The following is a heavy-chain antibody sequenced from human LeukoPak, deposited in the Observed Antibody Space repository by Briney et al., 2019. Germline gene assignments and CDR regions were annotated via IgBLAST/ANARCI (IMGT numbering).Heavy chain of an antibody. CDR3: AREGSSGWYWFDY. V-gene: IGHV3-23*01. J-gene: IGHJ4*02. D-gene: IGHD6-19*01. Sequence: GGSLRLSCAASGFSFSSYAMSWVRQAPGKGLEWVSSISGNGDSTYYADSVKGRFTISRDNAKNSLYLQMNSLRAEDTAVYYCAREGSSGWYWFDYWGQGTLVTVSS. CDR2: ISGNGDST. CDR1: GFSFSSYA.